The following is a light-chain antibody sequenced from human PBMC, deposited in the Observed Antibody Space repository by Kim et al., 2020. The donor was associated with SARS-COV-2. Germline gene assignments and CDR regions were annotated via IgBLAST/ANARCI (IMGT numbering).Light chain of an antibody. CDR2: DVR. Sequence: GQSITIPCTGTSSDIGGYHFVSWYQQHPGKAPKLMIYDVRNRPSGVSNRFSGSKSGNTASLTISGRQAEDGADYYCSSYTSSNTPVFGAGTKVTVL. CDR1: SSDIGGYHF. CDR3: SSYTSSNTPV. V-gene: IGLV2-14*03. J-gene: IGLJ1*01.